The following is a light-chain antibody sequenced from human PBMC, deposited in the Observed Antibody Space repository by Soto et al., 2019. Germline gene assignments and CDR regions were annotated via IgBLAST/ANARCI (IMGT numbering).Light chain of an antibody. Sequence: QSALTQPRSVSGSPGQSVTISCTGTSSDVGVYNLVSWYQQHPGRAPKFLIYDVTERPSGVPDRFSGSKSGNTASLTTSGLRPEDEADYYCCSYAGNYTFIFGGGTKLTVL. CDR3: CSYAGNYTFI. V-gene: IGLV2-11*01. J-gene: IGLJ2*01. CDR2: DVT. CDR1: SSDVGVYNL.